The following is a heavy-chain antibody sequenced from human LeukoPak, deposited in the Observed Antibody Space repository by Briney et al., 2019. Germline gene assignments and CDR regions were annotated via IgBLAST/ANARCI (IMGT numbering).Heavy chain of an antibody. J-gene: IGHJ5*02. Sequence: GASVKVSCKASGYTFTGYYMHWVRQAPGQGPEWMGWINPNSGGTNYAQKFQGRVTMTRDTSISTAYMELSRLRSDDTAVYYCARVYPREVRGVTLFDPWGQGTLVTVSS. D-gene: IGHD3-10*01. CDR3: ARVYPREVRGVTLFDP. CDR2: INPNSGGT. CDR1: GYTFTGYY. V-gene: IGHV1-2*02.